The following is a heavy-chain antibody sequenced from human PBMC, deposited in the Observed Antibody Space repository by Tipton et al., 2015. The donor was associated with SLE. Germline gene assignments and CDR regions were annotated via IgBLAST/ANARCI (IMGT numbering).Heavy chain of an antibody. D-gene: IGHD5-24*01. CDR1: GYTFTSYY. V-gene: IGHV1-46*01. J-gene: IGHJ4*02. CDR2: INPSGGST. Sequence: QSGAEVKKPGASVKGSCKASGYTFTSYYMHWVRQAPGQGLEWMGIINPSGGSTSYAQKFQGRVTITADESTSTAYVELSSLRSDDTAMYYCAMGYNYYESGYYSIFWGQGTQVTVSS. CDR3: AMGYNYYESGYYSIF.